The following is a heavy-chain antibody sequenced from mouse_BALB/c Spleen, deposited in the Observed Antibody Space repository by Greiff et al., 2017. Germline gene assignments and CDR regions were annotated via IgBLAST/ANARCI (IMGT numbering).Heavy chain of an antibody. CDR2: ISSGSSTI. V-gene: IGHV5-17*02. D-gene: IGHD1-3*01. Sequence: EVQLQESGGGLVQPGGSRKLSCAASGFTFSSFGMHWVRQAPEKGLEWVAYISSGSSTIYYADTVKGRFTISRDNPKNTLFLQMTSLRSEDTAMYYCARSGELYYYAMDYWGQGTSVTVSS. CDR1: GFTFSSFG. J-gene: IGHJ4*01. CDR3: ARSGELYYYAMDY.